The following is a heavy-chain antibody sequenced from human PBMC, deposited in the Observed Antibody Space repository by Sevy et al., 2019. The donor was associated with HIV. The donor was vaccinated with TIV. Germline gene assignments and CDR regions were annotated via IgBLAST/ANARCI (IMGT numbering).Heavy chain of an antibody. D-gene: IGHD6-19*01. J-gene: IGHJ4*02. V-gene: IGHV3-13*01. CDR2: IGTAGDT. CDR1: GFTFSSYD. CDR3: ARWGYSSGWDY. Sequence: GGSLRLSCAASGFTFSSYDMHWVRQATGKGLEWVSAIGTAGDTYYPGSVKGRFTISRKNAKNSLYLQMNSLRAGDTAVYYCARWGYSSGWDYWGQGTLVTVSS.